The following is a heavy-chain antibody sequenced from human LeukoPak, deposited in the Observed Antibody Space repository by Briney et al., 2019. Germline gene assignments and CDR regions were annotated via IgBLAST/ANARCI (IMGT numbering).Heavy chain of an antibody. V-gene: IGHV3-21*01. Sequence: GGSLRLSCAASGFTFSSYSMNWVGQAPGKWLEWVSSISSSSSYIYYADSVKGRFTISRDNAKNSLYLQMNSLRAEDTAVYYCASPPQVWFGNWGQGTLVTVSS. J-gene: IGHJ4*02. CDR3: ASPPQVWFGN. CDR1: GFTFSSYS. D-gene: IGHD3-10*01. CDR2: ISSSSSYI.